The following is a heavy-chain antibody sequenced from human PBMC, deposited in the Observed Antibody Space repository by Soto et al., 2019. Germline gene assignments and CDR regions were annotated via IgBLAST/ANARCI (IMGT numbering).Heavy chain of an antibody. V-gene: IGHV1-8*01. CDR3: ARGLAAGSYYLLDY. D-gene: IGHD3-10*01. J-gene: IGHJ4*02. CDR1: GDTFTTYD. CDR2: INPNSGNI. Sequence: QVQLVQSGAEVRKPAASVKVSCKASGDTFTTYDINWVRQATGHGLGWMGWINPNSGNIGYAQRFQSRVTMTRDTSIRTAYMEVSTLRSEDTSVYYCARGLAAGSYYLLDYWGQGTLVTVSS.